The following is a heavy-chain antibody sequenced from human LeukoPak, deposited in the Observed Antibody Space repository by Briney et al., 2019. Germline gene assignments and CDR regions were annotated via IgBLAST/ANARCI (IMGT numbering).Heavy chain of an antibody. Sequence: GGSLRLSCAASGFTFSSYSMNWVRQAPGKGLEWVSSISSSSSYIYYADSVKGRFTISRDNAKNSLYLQMNSLRAEDTAVYYCARAEDIVVVPAAIKKEYYFDYWGQGTLVTASS. CDR1: GFTFSSYS. CDR2: ISSSSSYI. J-gene: IGHJ4*02. D-gene: IGHD2-2*01. CDR3: ARAEDIVVVPAAIKKEYYFDY. V-gene: IGHV3-21*01.